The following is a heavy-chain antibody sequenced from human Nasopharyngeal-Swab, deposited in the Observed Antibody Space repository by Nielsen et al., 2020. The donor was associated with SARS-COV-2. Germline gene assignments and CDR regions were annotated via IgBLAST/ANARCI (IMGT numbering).Heavy chain of an antibody. CDR1: GNTFTTNV. J-gene: IGHJ4*02. CDR2: IHAGNGNT. CDR3: ASPLGP. D-gene: IGHD7-27*01. Sequence: ASVKVSCKASGNTFTTNVMHWVRRAPGQRLEWVGWIHAGNGNTQYSRKFQDRVTITRDTSASTVYMELSSLRSEDSAVYYCASPLGPWGQGTLVTVSS. V-gene: IGHV1-3*01.